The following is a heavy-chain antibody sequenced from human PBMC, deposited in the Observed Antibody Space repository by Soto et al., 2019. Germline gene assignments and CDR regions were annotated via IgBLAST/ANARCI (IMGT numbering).Heavy chain of an antibody. Sequence: ASVKVSCKASGYTFTSYDINWVRQATGQGLEWMGWMNPNSGNTGYAQKFQGRVTMTRNTSISTAYMELSSMRSEDTAVYYCARGLEKLRSLEWLPGNWGQGNMVTVSS. CDR1: GYTFTSYD. V-gene: IGHV1-8*01. CDR3: ARGLEKLRSLEWLPGN. D-gene: IGHD3-3*01. J-gene: IGHJ4*01. CDR2: MNPNSGNT.